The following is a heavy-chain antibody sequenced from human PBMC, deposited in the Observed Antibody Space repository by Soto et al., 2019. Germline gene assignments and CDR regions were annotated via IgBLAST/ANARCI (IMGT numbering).Heavy chain of an antibody. Sequence: EVQLVESGGGVVQPGGSLRLSCAASGFTFYDYSMHWVRQAPGKGLEWLSYIGSTSATMYYADSVKGRFTISRDNAKKSLHLQMNSLRHGDTAMYYCATTVATPDTLYYYALDVWGPGTTVTVSS. V-gene: IGHV3-48*02. J-gene: IGHJ6*02. CDR1: GFTFYDYS. CDR3: ATTVATPDTLYYYALDV. D-gene: IGHD5-12*01. CDR2: IGSTSATM.